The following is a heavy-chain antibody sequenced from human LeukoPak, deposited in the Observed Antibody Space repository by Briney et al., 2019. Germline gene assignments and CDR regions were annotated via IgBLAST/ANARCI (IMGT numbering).Heavy chain of an antibody. CDR3: ARRRYYDSSGPRQFDY. CDR1: GYSFTNYW. D-gene: IGHD3-22*01. CDR2: IYPGDSDT. Sequence: GESLKISCKGFGYSFTNYWIGWVRQMPGKGLQWMGVIYPGDSDTRYSPSFQGQVTILADKSISTAYLQWSSLKASDTAMYYCARRRYYDSSGPRQFDYWGQGTLVTVSS. J-gene: IGHJ4*02. V-gene: IGHV5-51*01.